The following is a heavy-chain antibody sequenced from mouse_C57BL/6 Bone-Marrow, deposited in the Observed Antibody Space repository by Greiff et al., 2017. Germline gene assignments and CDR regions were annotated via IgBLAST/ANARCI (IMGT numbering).Heavy chain of an antibody. J-gene: IGHJ3*01. CDR2: IDPSESYT. V-gene: IGHV1-69*01. Sequence: QVQLQQPGAELVMPGASVKLSCKASGYTFNREGRKGVKERGGEGLEWSGEIDPSESYTNYNQKFKGKSTWTVNKSASTAYMQLSSLTSEDSAVYYCARTELAWFAYCGQGTLVTLS. CDR3: ARTELAWFAY. CDR1: GYTFNREG.